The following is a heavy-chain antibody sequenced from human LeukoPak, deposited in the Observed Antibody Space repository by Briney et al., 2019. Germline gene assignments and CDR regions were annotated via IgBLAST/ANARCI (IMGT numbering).Heavy chain of an antibody. V-gene: IGHV3-53*01. CDR3: AREGVYDSSGYHDALDI. Sequence: GGSLRLSCAASGFTVSSNYLSWIRQAPGKGLEWVSVIYSGTNTYYADSVKGRFTISRDNSKNTVYLQMNSLRAEDTAVYYCAREGVYDSSGYHDALDIWGQGTMVTVSS. CDR2: IYSGTNT. J-gene: IGHJ3*02. CDR1: GFTVSSNY. D-gene: IGHD3-22*01.